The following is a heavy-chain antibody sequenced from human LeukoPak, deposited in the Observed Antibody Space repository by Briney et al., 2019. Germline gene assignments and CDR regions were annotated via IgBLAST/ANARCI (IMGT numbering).Heavy chain of an antibody. Sequence: PGGSLRLSCAASGFIFSNYGMNWVRQAPGKGLDWVSSISGSGSSTYYAESVKGRVTISRDNSQYTLYLQMNSLRAEDTAIYYCAKDLPYYYDSSGSGDVFDIWGRGKMVTVSS. CDR2: ISGSGSST. J-gene: IGHJ3*02. V-gene: IGHV3-23*01. CDR3: AKDLPYYYDSSGSGDVFDI. CDR1: GFIFSNYG. D-gene: IGHD3-22*01.